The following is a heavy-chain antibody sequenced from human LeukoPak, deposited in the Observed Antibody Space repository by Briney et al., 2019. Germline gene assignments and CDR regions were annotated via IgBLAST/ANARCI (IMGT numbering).Heavy chain of an antibody. CDR2: IWYDGSNE. J-gene: IGHJ4*02. D-gene: IGHD6-6*01. Sequence: PGGSLRLSCAASGLSFNSCGMHWVRQVPGKGLEWVAVIWYDGSNEYYADSVKGRFTVSRDNSKNTLNLEMDSLRAEDTAVYYCARDIASRRLDYWGQGTLVTVSS. V-gene: IGHV3-33*08. CDR3: ARDIASRRLDY. CDR1: GLSFNSCG.